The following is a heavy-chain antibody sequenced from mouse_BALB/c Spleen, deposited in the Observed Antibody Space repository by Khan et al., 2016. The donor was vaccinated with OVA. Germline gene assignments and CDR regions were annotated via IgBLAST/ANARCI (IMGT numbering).Heavy chain of an antibody. Sequence: QVQLKQSGPELVKPGASVKISCKASDYTFTSYYMYWVKQRPGQGLEWIGGINPSNGDTHFKEKLKNKATLTVDKSSSLAYMQLSRLTREDSAGFYCARSSYGSPFAYWGQGSLVTVSA. CDR3: ARSSYGSPFAY. D-gene: IGHD1-1*02. V-gene: IGHV1S81*02. CDR1: DYTFTSYY. CDR2: INPSNGDT. J-gene: IGHJ3*01.